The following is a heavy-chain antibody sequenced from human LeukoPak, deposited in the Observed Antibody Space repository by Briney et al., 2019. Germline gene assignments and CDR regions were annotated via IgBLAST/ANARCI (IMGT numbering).Heavy chain of an antibody. CDR2: ISWNSGSI. D-gene: IGHD1-26*01. Sequence: GRSLRLSCAASGFTFDDYAMHWVRQAPGKGLEWVSGISWNSGSIGYADSVKGRFTISRDNAKNSLYLQMNGLRAEDTALYYCAKGAFVGATNGYYFDYWGQGTLVTVSS. J-gene: IGHJ4*02. V-gene: IGHV3-9*01. CDR3: AKGAFVGATNGYYFDY. CDR1: GFTFDDYA.